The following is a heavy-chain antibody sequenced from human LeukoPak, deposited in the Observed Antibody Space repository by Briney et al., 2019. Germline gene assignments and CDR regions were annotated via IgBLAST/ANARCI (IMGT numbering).Heavy chain of an antibody. J-gene: IGHJ4*02. CDR2: MSPNNGNT. Sequence: ASVTVSCKASGYTFTNYDINWVRQAPGQGLEWMGWMSPNNGNTGYAQKFQGRVTMTRDTSINTAYMELSSLRSEDTAVYYCASNPPRTGDFNYWGQGALVTVSS. D-gene: IGHD7-27*01. CDR3: ASNPPRTGDFNY. CDR1: GYTFTNYD. V-gene: IGHV1-8*01.